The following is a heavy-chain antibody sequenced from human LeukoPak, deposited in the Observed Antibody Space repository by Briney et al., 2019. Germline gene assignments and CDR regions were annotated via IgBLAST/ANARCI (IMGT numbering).Heavy chain of an antibody. CDR3: ARKESSGWYMGSFDY. CDR2: IYTSGST. V-gene: IGHV4-61*02. CDR1: GGSISSGSYY. Sequence: PSETLSLTCTVSGGSISSGSYYWSWIRQPAGKGLEWIGRIYTSGSTNYNPSLKSRVTISVDTSKNQFSLKLSSVTAADTAVYYCARKESSGWYMGSFDYWGQGTLVTVSS. D-gene: IGHD6-19*01. J-gene: IGHJ4*02.